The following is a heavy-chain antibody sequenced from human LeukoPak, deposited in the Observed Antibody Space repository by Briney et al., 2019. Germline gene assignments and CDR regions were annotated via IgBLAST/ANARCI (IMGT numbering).Heavy chain of an antibody. CDR2: FDPEDGET. CDR3: ASSGEEMATITGAFGY. CDR1: GYTLTELS. D-gene: IGHD5-24*01. J-gene: IGHJ4*02. Sequence: GASVKVSCKVSGYTLTELSMHWVRQAPGKGLEWMGGFDPEDGETIYAQKFQGRVTITRDTSASTAYMELSSLRSEDTAVYYCASSGEEMATITGAFGYWGQGTLVTVSS. V-gene: IGHV1-24*01.